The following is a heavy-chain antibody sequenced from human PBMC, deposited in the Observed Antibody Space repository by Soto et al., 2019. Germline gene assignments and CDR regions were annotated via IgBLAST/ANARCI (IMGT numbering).Heavy chain of an antibody. D-gene: IGHD5-12*01. CDR3: ATPEGLGALDY. CDR1: GGTCSSYA. Sequence: QVQLGQSGAEGRKPGASVKVSCTASGGTCSSYAIGWGRQAPGQGLEWMGGIIPIFGTANYAQKFQGRVTITADESTSTAYMELSSLRSEDTAVYYCATPEGLGALDYWGQGTLVTVSS. J-gene: IGHJ4*02. V-gene: IGHV1-69*12. CDR2: IIPIFGTA.